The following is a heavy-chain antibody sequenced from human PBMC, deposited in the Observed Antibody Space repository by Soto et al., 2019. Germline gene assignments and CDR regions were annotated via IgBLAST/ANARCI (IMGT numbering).Heavy chain of an antibody. CDR1: GGSFSGYY. CDR2: INHSGST. Sequence: QVQLQQWGAGLLKPSETLSLTCAVYGGSFSGYYWSWIRQPPGKGLEWIGEINHSGSTNYNPSLKSRVTISVDTSKNQFSLKLSSVTAADTAVYYCARRGFGYYYVAGARFDYWGQGTLVTVSS. V-gene: IGHV4-34*01. J-gene: IGHJ4*02. CDR3: ARRGFGYYYVAGARFDY. D-gene: IGHD3-22*01.